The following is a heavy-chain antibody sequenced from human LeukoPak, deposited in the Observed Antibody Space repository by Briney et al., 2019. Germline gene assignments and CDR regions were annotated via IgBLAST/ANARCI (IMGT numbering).Heavy chain of an antibody. J-gene: IGHJ4*02. CDR1: GFTVSTYC. CDR3: AREEGGKLGIDYYFDY. CDR2: IYSGGST. Sequence: GGSLRLSCAVSGFTVSTYCMTWVRQVPGKGLEWVSVIYSGGSTYYADSVKGRFTISRDNSKNTLYLQMNSLRAEDTAVYYCAREEGGKLGIDYYFDYWGQGTLVTVSS. V-gene: IGHV3-66*01. D-gene: IGHD7-27*01.